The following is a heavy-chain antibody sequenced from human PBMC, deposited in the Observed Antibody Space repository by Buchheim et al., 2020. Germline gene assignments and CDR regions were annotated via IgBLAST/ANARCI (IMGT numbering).Heavy chain of an antibody. J-gene: IGHJ4*02. CDR2: IKQDGSET. Sequence: EVQLVESGGGLVQPGGSLRLSCAASGFTFSNYWMSWVRQAPGKGLEWVANIKQDGSETYSVDSVKGRFTISRDNAKNSLYLQMNSLRAEDTAVYYCARDYDFWSGHDYWGQGTL. D-gene: IGHD3-3*01. CDR3: ARDYDFWSGHDY. V-gene: IGHV3-7*01. CDR1: GFTFSNYW.